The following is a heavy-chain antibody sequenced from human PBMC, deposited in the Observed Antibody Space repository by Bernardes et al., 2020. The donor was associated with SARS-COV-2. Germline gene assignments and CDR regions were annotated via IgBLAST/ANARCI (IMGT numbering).Heavy chain of an antibody. CDR1: GFTFSNYW. D-gene: IGHD5-18*01. CDR2: IYAGGSDT. V-gene: IGHV3-74*01. Sequence: GGSLRLSCAASGFTFSNYWMHWVRQPPGKGLVWVSRIYAGGSDTTYADSVRGRFTISRDNANKILYLQMNSLRAEDTAVYYCARSNNYGPDYWGQGTLVTVS. J-gene: IGHJ4*02. CDR3: ARSNNYGPDY.